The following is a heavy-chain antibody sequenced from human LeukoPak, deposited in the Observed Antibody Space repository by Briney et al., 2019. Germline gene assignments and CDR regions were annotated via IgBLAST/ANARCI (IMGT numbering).Heavy chain of an antibody. J-gene: IGHJ4*02. CDR3: ARGPYDSSGYYLFDY. Sequence: ASVKVSCKASGYTFTSYDINWVRQATGQGLEWMGWMNPNSGNTGYAQKFQGRVTITRNTSISTAYMELSSLRSEDTAVYYCARGPYDSSGYYLFDYWGQGTLVTVSS. V-gene: IGHV1-8*03. CDR2: MNPNSGNT. CDR1: GYTFTSYD. D-gene: IGHD3-22*01.